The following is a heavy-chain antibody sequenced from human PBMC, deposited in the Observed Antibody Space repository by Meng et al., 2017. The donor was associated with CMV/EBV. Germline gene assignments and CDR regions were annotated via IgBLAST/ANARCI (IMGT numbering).Heavy chain of an antibody. J-gene: IGHJ6*02. V-gene: IGHV1-69*10. CDR2: IIPILGIA. Sequence: SVKVSYKASGGTFSSYAISWVRQAPGQGLEWMGGIIPILGIANYAQKFQGRVTITADKSTSTAYMELSSLRSEDTAVYYCARDLLGYCSSTSCRHYYYYYGMDVWGQGTTVTVSS. D-gene: IGHD2-2*01. CDR1: GGTFSSYA. CDR3: ARDLLGYCSSTSCRHYYYYYGMDV.